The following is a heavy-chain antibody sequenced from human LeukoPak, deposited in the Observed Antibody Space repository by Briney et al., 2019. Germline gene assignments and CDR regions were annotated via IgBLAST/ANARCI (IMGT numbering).Heavy chain of an antibody. J-gene: IGHJ4*02. CDR1: GFTVSSNY. V-gene: IGHV3-53*01. Sequence: PGGSLRLSCAASGFTVSSNYMNWVRQAPGKGLEWVSVIYTDGTTYYADSVKGRFTVSGDNSKNTLYLQMNILRAEDTGVYYCTREEVRAPLDNWGQGTLVTVSS. CDR2: IYTDGTT. CDR3: TREEVRAPLDN. D-gene: IGHD3-10*01.